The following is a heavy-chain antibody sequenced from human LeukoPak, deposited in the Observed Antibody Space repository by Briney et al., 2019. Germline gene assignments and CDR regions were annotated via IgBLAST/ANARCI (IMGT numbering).Heavy chain of an antibody. CDR1: GYTFTSYD. CDR3: ARYYDFWSGYLPRAYYYYYMDV. Sequence: ASVKVSCKASGYTFTSYDINWVRQATGQGLEWMGWMNPNSGNTGYAQKFQGRVTMTRNTSISTAYMELSSLRSEDTAVYYCARYYDFWSGYLPRAYYYYYMDVWGKGNTVTVSS. V-gene: IGHV1-8*01. J-gene: IGHJ6*03. D-gene: IGHD3-3*01. CDR2: MNPNSGNT.